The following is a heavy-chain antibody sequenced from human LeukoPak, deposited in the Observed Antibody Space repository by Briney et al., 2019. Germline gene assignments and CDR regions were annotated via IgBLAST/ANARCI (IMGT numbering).Heavy chain of an antibody. J-gene: IGHJ4*02. CDR1: GFTFSSYA. CDR3: AKDYDFGVVIAIDY. Sequence: GGSLRLACAASGFTFSSYAMSWVRQAPGKGLEWVSAISGSGGSTYYADSVKGRFTISRDNSKNTLYLQMNSLRAEDTAVYYCAKDYDFGVVIAIDYWGQGTLVTVSS. D-gene: IGHD3-3*01. CDR2: ISGSGGST. V-gene: IGHV3-23*01.